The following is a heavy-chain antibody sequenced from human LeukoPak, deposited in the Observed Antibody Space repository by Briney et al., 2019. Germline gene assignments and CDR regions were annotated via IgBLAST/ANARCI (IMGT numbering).Heavy chain of an antibody. V-gene: IGHV4-59*01. CDR1: GGSISSYY. J-gene: IGHJ4*02. Sequence: SETLSLTCTVSGGSISSYYWSWIRQPPGKGLEWIGYIYYSGSTNFNPSLKSRVTISVDTSKNQFSLKLSSVTAADTAVYYCARTDCSGGSCYFDYWGQGTLVTVSS. CDR3: ARTDCSGGSCYFDY. D-gene: IGHD2-15*01. CDR2: IYYSGST.